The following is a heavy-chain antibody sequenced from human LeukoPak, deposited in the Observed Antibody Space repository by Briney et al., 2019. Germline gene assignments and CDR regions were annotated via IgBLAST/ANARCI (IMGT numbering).Heavy chain of an antibody. J-gene: IGHJ3*02. V-gene: IGHV4-59*01. CDR3: ARKRRVYGSGSYLDAFDI. D-gene: IGHD3-10*01. CDR2: IYYSGST. CDR1: GGSISSYY. Sequence: PSETLSLTCTVSGGSISSYYWSWIRQPPGKGLEWIGYIYYSGSTNYNPSLKSRVTISVDTSKNQFSLKLSSVTAADTAVYYCARKRRVYGSGSYLDAFDIWGQGTMVTVSS.